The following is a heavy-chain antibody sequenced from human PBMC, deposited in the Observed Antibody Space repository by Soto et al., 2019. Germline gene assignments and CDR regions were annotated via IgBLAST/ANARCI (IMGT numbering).Heavy chain of an antibody. CDR3: ARPYSGSYGVDY. V-gene: IGHV3-30-3*01. J-gene: IGHJ4*02. Sequence: QVQLVESGGGVVQPGRSLRLSCAASGFTFSSYAMHWVRQAPGKGLEWVAVISYDGSNKYYADSVKGRFTISRDNSKNTLYLQMNSLRAEDTAVYYCARPYSGSYGVDYWGQGTLVTVSS. CDR2: ISYDGSNK. CDR1: GFTFSSYA. D-gene: IGHD1-26*01.